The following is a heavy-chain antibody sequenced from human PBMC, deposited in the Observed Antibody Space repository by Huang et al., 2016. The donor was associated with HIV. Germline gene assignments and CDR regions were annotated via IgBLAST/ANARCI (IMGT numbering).Heavy chain of an antibody. V-gene: IGHV1-69*13. CDR3: ARSGPRWGLATIWTLVY. Sequence: QVQLVQSGAEVKKPGSSVKLSCQSSGGGPSSYAISWVRQARVQGLEWMGGILPIVGTTDYAPRFQGRFTITADESTNTAYIELSSLEYDDTALYYCARSGPRWGLATIWTLVYWGQGTLVTVSS. D-gene: IGHD5-12*01. CDR1: GGGPSSYA. J-gene: IGHJ4*02. CDR2: ILPIVGTT.